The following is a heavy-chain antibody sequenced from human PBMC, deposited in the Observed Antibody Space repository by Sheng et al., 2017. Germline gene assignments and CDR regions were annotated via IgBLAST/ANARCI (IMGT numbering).Heavy chain of an antibody. Sequence: EVQLVESGGGLIQPGGSLRLSCVASGFTVSSNYMSWVRQAPGKGLEWVSVIYSGGSTFYADSVKGRFTISRDSSKDTVYLQMNSLRAEDTAVYYCAREAYCSGGTCYSPYWGQGTL. D-gene: IGHD2-15*01. J-gene: IGHJ4*02. CDR3: AREAYCSGGTCYSPY. CDR1: GFTVSSNY. CDR2: IYSGGST. V-gene: IGHV3-53*01.